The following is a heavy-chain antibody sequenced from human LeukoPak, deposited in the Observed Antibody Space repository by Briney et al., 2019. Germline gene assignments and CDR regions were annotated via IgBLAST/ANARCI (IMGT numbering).Heavy chain of an antibody. CDR1: GFTFSGAW. Sequence: GGSLRLSCVASGFTFSGAWMHWVRQAPGKGLVWVSRINNDGSYTKYADSVKGRLTISRDNAKNTLYLQMNSLRAEDSAVYYCVTSYCSGGSCYSASGYWGQGTLVTVSS. V-gene: IGHV3-74*01. J-gene: IGHJ4*02. CDR3: VTSYCSGGSCYSASGY. D-gene: IGHD2-15*01. CDR2: INNDGSYT.